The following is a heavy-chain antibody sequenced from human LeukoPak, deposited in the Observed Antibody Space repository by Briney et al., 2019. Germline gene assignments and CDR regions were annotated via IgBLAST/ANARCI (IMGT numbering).Heavy chain of an antibody. CDR1: GFTFRSYS. D-gene: IGHD3-9*01. J-gene: IGHJ3*02. V-gene: IGHV3-21*01. CDR3: ARASSKQLAGYLPDGFDI. CDR2: ISSSGTYV. Sequence: GGSLRLSCAASGFTFRSYSMNCVRQAPGKGLEWVSSISSSGTYVYYADSVKGRFTISRDNAKNSLSLQMNSLRADDAAVYYCARASSKQLAGYLPDGFDIWGQGTMVTVSS.